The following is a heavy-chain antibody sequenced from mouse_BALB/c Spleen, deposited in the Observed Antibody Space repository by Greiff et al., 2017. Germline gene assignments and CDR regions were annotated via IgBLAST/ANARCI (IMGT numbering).Heavy chain of an antibody. D-gene: IGHD1-1*01. CDR2: INSNGGST. CDR3: ARDRYYGSSGYFDV. Sequence: EVKLMESGGGLVQPGGSLKLSCAASGFTFSSYGMSWVRQTPDKRLELVATINSNGGSTYYPDSVKGRFTISRDNAKNTLYLQMSSLKSEDTAMYYCARDRYYGSSGYFDVWGAGTTVTVSS. CDR1: GFTFSSYG. V-gene: IGHV5-6-3*01. J-gene: IGHJ1*01.